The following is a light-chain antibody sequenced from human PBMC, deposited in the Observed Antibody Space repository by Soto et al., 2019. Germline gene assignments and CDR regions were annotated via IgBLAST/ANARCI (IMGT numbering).Light chain of an antibody. J-gene: IGKJ2*01. Sequence: DLQMTQSPSTLSASVGDRVTITCRASQSISSWLAWYQQKPGKAPKLLIYKASSLESGVPSRFSGSGSGTEFTLTISSLQPDDFANYYCQQDNSYPVDFGQGTKLEIK. CDR3: QQDNSYPVD. CDR2: KAS. V-gene: IGKV1-5*03. CDR1: QSISSW.